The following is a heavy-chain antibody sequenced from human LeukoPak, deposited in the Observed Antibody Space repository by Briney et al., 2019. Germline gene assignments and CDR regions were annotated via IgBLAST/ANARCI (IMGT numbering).Heavy chain of an antibody. D-gene: IGHD3-3*01. CDR3: ARVKGSATSTIFGVALSAYYFDY. CDR1: GGSISSGDYY. CDR2: IYYSGST. V-gene: IGHV4-30-4*08. J-gene: IGHJ4*02. Sequence: SQTLSLTCTVSGGSISSGDYYWSWIRQPPGKGLEWIGYIYYSGSTYYNPSLKSRVTISVDTSKNQFSLKLSSVTAADTAVYYCARVKGSATSTIFGVALSAYYFDYWGQGTLVTVSS.